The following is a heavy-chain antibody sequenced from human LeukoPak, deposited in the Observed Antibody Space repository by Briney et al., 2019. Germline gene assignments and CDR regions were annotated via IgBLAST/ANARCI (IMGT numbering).Heavy chain of an antibody. Sequence: SETLSLTCTVSGGSISIYYWSWIRQPAGKGLEWTGRIYTSGSTNYNPSLKSRVTMSVGTSKNQFSLKLSSVTAADTAVYYCARVIAVGAFDIWGQGTMVTVSS. D-gene: IGHD6-19*01. J-gene: IGHJ3*02. CDR1: GGSISIYY. CDR3: ARVIAVGAFDI. CDR2: IYTSGST. V-gene: IGHV4-4*07.